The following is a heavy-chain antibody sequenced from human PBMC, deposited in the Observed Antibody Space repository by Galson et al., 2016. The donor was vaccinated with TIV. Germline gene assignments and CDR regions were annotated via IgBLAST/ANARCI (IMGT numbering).Heavy chain of an antibody. Sequence: SVKVSCKASGYTFNNFGVSWVRQAPGQGLAWMGWISTYMGETNYAQKFQDRVTLTTDTSTNTVYMELSSLTSEDTAVYYCARVDGYNSGPLSSWGQGTLVTVSS. J-gene: IGHJ5*02. CDR1: GYTFNNFG. CDR3: ARVDGYNSGPLSS. CDR2: ISTYMGET. V-gene: IGHV1-18*01. D-gene: IGHD5-24*01.